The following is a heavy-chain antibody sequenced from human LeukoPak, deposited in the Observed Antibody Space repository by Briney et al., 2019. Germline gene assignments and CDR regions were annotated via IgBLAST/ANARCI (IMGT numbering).Heavy chain of an antibody. D-gene: IGHD2-21*02. Sequence: GESLKISCQASGYSFNIYWIGWVRQVPGKGLEWMGIIFPADSDTRYSPSFQGQVTVSADKSITTAYLQWSSLKASDTAMYYCARWVTADRGKKDAFDIWGQGQWSPSLQ. CDR3: ARWVTADRGKKDAFDI. J-gene: IGHJ3*02. CDR2: IFPADSDT. CDR1: GYSFNIYW. V-gene: IGHV5-51*01.